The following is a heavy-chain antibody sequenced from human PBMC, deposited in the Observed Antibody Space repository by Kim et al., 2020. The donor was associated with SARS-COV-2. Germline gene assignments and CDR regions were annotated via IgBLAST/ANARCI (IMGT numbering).Heavy chain of an antibody. CDR3: TKSETGASAFDL. J-gene: IGHJ4*02. Sequence: GYADSVKGRFTVSRDNAENSLYLQMNSLTTEDTALYYCTKSETGASAFDLWGQGTLVTVSS. V-gene: IGHV3-9*01.